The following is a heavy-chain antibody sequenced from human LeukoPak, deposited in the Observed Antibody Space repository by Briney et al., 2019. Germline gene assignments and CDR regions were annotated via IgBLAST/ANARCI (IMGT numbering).Heavy chain of an antibody. CDR1: VFTFSSYL. CDR2: INSDGSRT. V-gene: IGHV3-74*01. J-gene: IGHJ3*02. Sequence: GGSLRLSCAASVFTFSSYLMHWVRQVPGKGLVWVSRINSDGSRTSDADTVKGRFTISRDNDKNTLYVQMNSLRAEDTAVYYCSTDSGHAFDIGGRGTMVTVSS. CDR3: STDSGHAFDI.